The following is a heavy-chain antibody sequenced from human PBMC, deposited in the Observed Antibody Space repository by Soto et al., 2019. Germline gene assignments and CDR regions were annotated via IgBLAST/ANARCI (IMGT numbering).Heavy chain of an antibody. V-gene: IGHV3-74*01. D-gene: IGHD2-15*01. CDR3: ARGDCVGGTCYSLAGSFYYYMDV. CDR1: GFTFSNYW. CDR2: INSDGSVS. J-gene: IGHJ6*03. Sequence: EVQLVESGGGLVQPGGSLRLSCVASGFTFSNYWMYWVRQAPGEGLVWVSRINSDGSVSSYADSVKGRLTISRDNVKNTLYLQMDRPRAEDTAVYYCARGDCVGGTCYSLAGSFYYYMDVWGKGTTVTVFS.